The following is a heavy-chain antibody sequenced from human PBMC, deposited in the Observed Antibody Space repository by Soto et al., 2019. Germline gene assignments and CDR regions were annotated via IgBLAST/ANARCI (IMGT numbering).Heavy chain of an antibody. V-gene: IGHV3-23*01. CDR2: ISGRGGST. J-gene: IGHJ4*02. CDR1: GFTFSSYA. D-gene: IGHD3-22*01. Sequence: PGGSLRLSCAASGFTFSSYAMSWVRQAPGKGLEWVSAISGRGGSTYYADSVKGRFTISRDNSKNTLYLQMNSLRAEDTAVYYCAKDHPYYDSSGDFDYWGQGTLVTVSS. CDR3: AKDHPYYDSSGDFDY.